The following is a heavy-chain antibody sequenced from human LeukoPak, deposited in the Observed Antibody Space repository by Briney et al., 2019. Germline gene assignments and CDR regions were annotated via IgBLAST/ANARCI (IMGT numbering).Heavy chain of an antibody. CDR1: GFTFSDYN. CDR3: ARGGTTFDY. V-gene: IGHV3-11*04. Sequence: GGSLRLSCAASGFTFSDYNMRWIRQAPGKGLEWVSSISRSGSTKYYADSVKGRFTISRDNAKNSLYLRMNSLRAEDTAVYYCARGGTTFDYWGQGALVTVSS. J-gene: IGHJ4*02. D-gene: IGHD4-11*01. CDR2: ISRSGSTK.